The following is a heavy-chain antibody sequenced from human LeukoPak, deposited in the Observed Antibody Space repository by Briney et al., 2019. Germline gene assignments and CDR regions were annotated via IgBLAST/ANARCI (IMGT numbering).Heavy chain of an antibody. J-gene: IGHJ4*02. D-gene: IGHD5-24*01. CDR1: GYTFTSYY. Sequence: GASVKVSCKASGYTFTSYYIHWVRQAPGQGLEWMGIINHSGGSRTYAQKFLGRGTMTRDTSTRTVYMELSSLRSEDTALYYCARGVAIRDAYNWDQMDYWGQGTLVTVSS. CDR2: INHSGGSR. CDR3: ARGVAIRDAYNWDQMDY. V-gene: IGHV1-46*01.